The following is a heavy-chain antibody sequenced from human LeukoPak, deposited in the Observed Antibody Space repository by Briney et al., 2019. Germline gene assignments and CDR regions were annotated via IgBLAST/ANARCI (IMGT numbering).Heavy chain of an antibody. Sequence: SETLSLTCAVYGGSFSGYYWSWIRQPPGKGLEWVGEINHSGSTNYNPSLKSGVTISVDTSKNQFSLKLSSVTAADTAVYYCARYIAAHQNWFDPWGQGTLVTVSP. J-gene: IGHJ5*02. CDR3: ARYIAAHQNWFDP. CDR1: GGSFSGYY. CDR2: INHSGST. V-gene: IGHV4-34*01. D-gene: IGHD6-6*01.